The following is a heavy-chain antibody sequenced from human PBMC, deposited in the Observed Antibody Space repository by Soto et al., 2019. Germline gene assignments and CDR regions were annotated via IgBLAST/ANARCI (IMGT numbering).Heavy chain of an antibody. V-gene: IGHV4-59*01. CDR2: IYYSGST. CDR3: ARTGYCSGGSCYSSLYYYYYMDV. Sequence: SETLSLTCTVSGGSISSYYWSWIRQPPGKGLEGIGYIYYSGSTNYNPSLKSRVTISVDTSKNQFSLKLSSVTAADTAVYYCARTGYCSGGSCYSSLYYYYYMDVWGKGTTVTVSS. J-gene: IGHJ6*03. D-gene: IGHD2-15*01. CDR1: GGSISSYY.